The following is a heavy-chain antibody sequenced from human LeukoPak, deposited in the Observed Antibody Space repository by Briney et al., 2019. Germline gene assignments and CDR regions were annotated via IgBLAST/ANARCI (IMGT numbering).Heavy chain of an antibody. CDR1: GYTFTGYY. V-gene: IGHV1-2*02. Sequence: ASVKVSCKASGYTFTGYYMHWVRQAPGQGLEWMGWTNPNSGGTNYAQKFQGRVTMTRDTSISTAYMELSRLRSDDTAVYYCARAIGYCSSTSCRYNWFDPWGQGTLVTVSS. CDR2: TNPNSGGT. CDR3: ARAIGYCSSTSCRYNWFDP. D-gene: IGHD2-2*01. J-gene: IGHJ5*02.